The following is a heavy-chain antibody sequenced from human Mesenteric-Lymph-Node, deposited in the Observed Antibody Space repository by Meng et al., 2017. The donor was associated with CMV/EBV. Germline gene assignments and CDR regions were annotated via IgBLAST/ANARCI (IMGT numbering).Heavy chain of an antibody. CDR3: ARDLAYGFDY. V-gene: IGHV3-7*01. J-gene: IGHJ4*02. CDR1: GFTFSTYW. Sequence: GGSLRLSCAASGFTFSTYWMSWVRQAPGKRLEWVANIKHDGSDKYYVDSVKGRFTISRDNAKNSLYLQMNSLRAEDTAVYYCARDLAYGFDYWGQGTLVTVSS. D-gene: IGHD2-8*01. CDR2: IKHDGSDK.